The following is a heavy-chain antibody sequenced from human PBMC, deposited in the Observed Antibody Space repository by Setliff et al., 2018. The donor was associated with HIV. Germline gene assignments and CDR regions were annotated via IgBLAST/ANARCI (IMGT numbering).Heavy chain of an antibody. CDR1: GGSISSNSYY. CDR3: ARAGCSSTSCYSLGYYYMDV. V-gene: IGHV4-61*01. D-gene: IGHD2-2*01. Sequence: PSETLSLTCTVSGGSISSNSYYWSWIRLPPGRGLEWIGYIFYSGSTNYNPSLKSRVTISVDTSKNQFSLKPSSVTAADTAVYYCARAGCSSTSCYSLGYYYMDVWGKGSTVTVSS. J-gene: IGHJ6*03. CDR2: IFYSGST.